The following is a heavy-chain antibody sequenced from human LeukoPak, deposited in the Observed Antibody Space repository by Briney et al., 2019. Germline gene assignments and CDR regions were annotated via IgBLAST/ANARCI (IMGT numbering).Heavy chain of an antibody. Sequence: GGSLRLSCPASGFSFSDYYMSWIRQAPGKGLEWASHVSSSGSITKYADSVKGRFTISRDNAKNSLFLQINSLRAEDTAVYYCARGVGRTWSFDHWGQGTLVTVSS. CDR2: VSSSGSIT. D-gene: IGHD3-10*01. V-gene: IGHV3-11*01. J-gene: IGHJ4*02. CDR1: GFSFSDYY. CDR3: ARGVGRTWSFDH.